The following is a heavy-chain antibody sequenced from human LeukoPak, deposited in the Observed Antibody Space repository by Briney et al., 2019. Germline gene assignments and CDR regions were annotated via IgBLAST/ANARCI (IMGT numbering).Heavy chain of an antibody. J-gene: IGHJ6*02. CDR1: GGSISSYY. V-gene: IGHV4-4*07. CDR2: IYTSGST. CDR3: ARDGIVVVPAAIPHYYYYGMDV. Sequence: SETLSLTCTVSGGSISSYYWSWIRQPAGKGLEWIGRIYTSGSTNYNPSLKSRVTMSVDTSKNQFSLKLSSVTAADTAVYYCARDGIVVVPAAIPHYYYYGMDVWGQGTTATVSS. D-gene: IGHD2-2*02.